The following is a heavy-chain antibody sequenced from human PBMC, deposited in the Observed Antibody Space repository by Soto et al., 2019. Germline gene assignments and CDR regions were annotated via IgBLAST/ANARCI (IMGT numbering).Heavy chain of an antibody. J-gene: IGHJ4*02. V-gene: IGHV4-59*08. Sequence: SETLSLTCTVSGGSISSYYWSWIRQPPGKGLEWIGYIYYSGSTNYNPSLKSRVTISVDTSKNQFSLKLSSVTAADTAVYYWAGGITGTSFDYWGQGPLVTVSS. D-gene: IGHD1-7*01. CDR3: AGGITGTSFDY. CDR1: GGSISSYY. CDR2: IYYSGST.